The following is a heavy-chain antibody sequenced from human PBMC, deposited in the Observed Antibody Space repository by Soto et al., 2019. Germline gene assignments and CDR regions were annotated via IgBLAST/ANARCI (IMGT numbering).Heavy chain of an antibody. Sequence: QVQLVESGGGVVQPGRSLRLSCAASGFTFSSYAMHWVRQAPGKGLEWVAVISYDGSNKYYADSVKGRFTISRDNSKNTLYLQMNSLRAEDTAVYYCARKRSPPFDYWGQGTLVTVSS. V-gene: IGHV3-30-3*01. CDR2: ISYDGSNK. CDR1: GFTFSSYA. CDR3: ARKRSPPFDY. J-gene: IGHJ4*02.